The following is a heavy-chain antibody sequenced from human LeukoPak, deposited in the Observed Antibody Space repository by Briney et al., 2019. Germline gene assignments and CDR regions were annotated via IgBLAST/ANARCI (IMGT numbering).Heavy chain of an antibody. CDR3: AKDSPVATW. V-gene: IGHV3-23*01. Sequence: GGSLRLSCVASGFTFSSPAMSWVRETTGKALEWVSSITPSGDGTYYAASVKGRFTISRDNSKNTLYLQMDSLRADDTAKYYCAKDSPVATWWGQGTLVTVSS. J-gene: IGHJ4*02. CDR1: GFTFSSPA. CDR2: ITPSGDGT. D-gene: IGHD1-26*01.